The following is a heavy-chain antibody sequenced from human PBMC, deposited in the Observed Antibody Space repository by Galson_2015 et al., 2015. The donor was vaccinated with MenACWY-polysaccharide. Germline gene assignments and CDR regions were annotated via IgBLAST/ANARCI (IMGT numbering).Heavy chain of an antibody. CDR2: ISSSASYI. V-gene: IGHV3-21*04. CDR3: VKAHETSGWNRGPGY. D-gene: IGHD1-1*01. Sequence: SLRLSCAASGFSFSDYNMNWVRQAPGKGLEWVSIISSSASYIYYADSVKGRFTISRDNSKNTLYLQMHDLRAEDTAVYYCVKAHETSGWNRGPGYWGQGTLVTVSS. J-gene: IGHJ4*02. CDR1: GFSFSDYN.